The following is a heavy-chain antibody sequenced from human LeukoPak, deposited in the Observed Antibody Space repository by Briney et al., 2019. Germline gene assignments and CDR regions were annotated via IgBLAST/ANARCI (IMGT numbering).Heavy chain of an antibody. J-gene: IGHJ4*02. CDR3: ARGVGPIHGRYYFDF. CDR1: GDSVSNNSPA. D-gene: IGHD1-26*01. CDR2: TFCRSKWKN. Sequence: HSQTLSLTCAISGDSVSNNSPAWNWIRQSPSRGLEWLGRTFCRSKWKNEYAASVRSRITINPDTSKNQFSLQLNSVTPEDTAVYFCARGVGPIHGRYYFDFWGQGIQVTVSS. V-gene: IGHV6-1*01.